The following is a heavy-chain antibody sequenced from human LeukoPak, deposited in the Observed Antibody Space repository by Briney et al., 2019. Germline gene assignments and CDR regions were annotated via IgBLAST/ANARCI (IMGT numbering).Heavy chain of an antibody. CDR2: ISGSGGST. V-gene: IGHV3-23*01. CDR3: AKIGSSGQHFDY. J-gene: IGHJ4*02. CDR1: GFTVSSNY. D-gene: IGHD6-19*01. Sequence: GGSLTLSCAASGFTVSSNYMSWVRQAPGKGLEWVSAISGSGGSTYYTDSVKGRFTISRDNTKNTLYLQMNSPRAEDTAVYYCAKIGSSGQHFDYWGQGTLVTVSS.